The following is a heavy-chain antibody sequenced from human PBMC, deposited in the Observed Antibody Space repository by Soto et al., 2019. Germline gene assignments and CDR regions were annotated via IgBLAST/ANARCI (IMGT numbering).Heavy chain of an antibody. J-gene: IGHJ4*02. CDR2: ISAYNGNT. CDR1: GYTFTSYG. V-gene: IGHV1-18*01. D-gene: IGHD3-10*01. Sequence: QVQLVQSGAEVKKPGASVKVSCKASGYTFTSYGISWVRQAPGQGLEWMGWISAYNGNTNYAQKLQGRVTMTTDTSTSPAYMELRSLRSDDTAVYYCARVRLLSFRGSGSPGFDYWGQGTLVTVSS. CDR3: ARVRLLSFRGSGSPGFDY.